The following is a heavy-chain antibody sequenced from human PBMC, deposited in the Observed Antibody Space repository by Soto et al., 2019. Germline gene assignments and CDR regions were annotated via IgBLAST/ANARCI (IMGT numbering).Heavy chain of an antibody. CDR2: IRSQSDGGSG. Sequence: EVQLEESGGGVVMPGGSLRLSCAASGFTFHNAWINWVRQPPGGGLEWVGRIRSQSDGGSGDYAAPVKGRFVVSRYDSKNMVYLQMNSLKIEDTAVYYCTTDSRTTVPEVRFDFWGHSTLVTVSS. CDR1: GFTFHNAW. J-gene: IGHJ4*01. D-gene: IGHD4-17*01. V-gene: IGHV3-15*07. CDR3: TTDSRTTVPEVRFDF.